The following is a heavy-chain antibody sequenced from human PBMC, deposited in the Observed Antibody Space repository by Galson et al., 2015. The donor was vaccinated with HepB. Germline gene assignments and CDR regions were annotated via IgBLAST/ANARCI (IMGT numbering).Heavy chain of an antibody. CDR3: AKNTEAYDFWSGYYRHDAFDI. CDR1: GFTFSSYA. V-gene: IGHV3-23*01. Sequence: SLRLSCAASGFTFSSYAMNWVRQAPGKGLEWVSGIRGSGGSTYYADSVKGRFTISRDNSKNTVYLQMNSLRAEDTAVFYCAKNTEAYDFWSGYYRHDAFDIWGQGAMVTVSS. D-gene: IGHD3-3*01. J-gene: IGHJ3*02. CDR2: IRGSGGST.